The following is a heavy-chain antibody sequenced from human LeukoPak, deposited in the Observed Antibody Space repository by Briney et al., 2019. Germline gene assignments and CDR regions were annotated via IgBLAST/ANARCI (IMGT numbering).Heavy chain of an antibody. Sequence: ASVKVSCKASGYTFTSYGISWVRQAPGQGLEWMGWINPNSGGTNYAQKFQGRVTMTRDTSISTAYMELSRLRSDDTAVYYCASLGGVYSSSGYWGQGTLVTVSS. J-gene: IGHJ4*02. CDR3: ASLGGVYSSSGY. CDR1: GYTFTSYG. CDR2: INPNSGGT. V-gene: IGHV1-2*02. D-gene: IGHD6-6*01.